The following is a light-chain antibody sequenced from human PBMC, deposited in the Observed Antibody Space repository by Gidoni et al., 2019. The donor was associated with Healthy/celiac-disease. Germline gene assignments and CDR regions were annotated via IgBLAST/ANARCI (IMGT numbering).Light chain of an antibody. Sequence: EIVMTQSPATLSVSPGERATLSCRASQSVSSNLAWYQQKPGQAPRLLIYSASTRATGIPARFSGSGSGTEFTLTISSLQSEDFEVYYCQQYNNWPPGTFGQXTKVEIK. CDR1: QSVSSN. V-gene: IGKV3-15*01. CDR2: SAS. J-gene: IGKJ1*01. CDR3: QQYNNWPPGT.